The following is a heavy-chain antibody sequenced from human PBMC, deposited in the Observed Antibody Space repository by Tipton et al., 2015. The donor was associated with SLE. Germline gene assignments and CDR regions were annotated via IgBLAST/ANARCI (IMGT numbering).Heavy chain of an antibody. V-gene: IGHV4-34*01. Sequence: TLSLTCVVYGGTFSAYSWNWIRQSPERGLEWIGEINHSGSNNYNPSLKSRVTISVDASKNQFSLKLNSVTAADTAVYYCARGNRADYDFWSGHPFDYWSQGTLVTVSS. J-gene: IGHJ4*02. CDR1: GGTFSAYS. CDR2: INHSGSN. CDR3: ARGNRADYDFWSGHPFDY. D-gene: IGHD3-3*01.